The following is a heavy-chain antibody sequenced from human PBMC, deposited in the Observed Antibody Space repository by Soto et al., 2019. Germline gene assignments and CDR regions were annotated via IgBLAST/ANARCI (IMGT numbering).Heavy chain of an antibody. CDR3: ARDYGDLLNWFDP. Sequence: ASVKVSCKASGYTFTSYAMHWVRQAPGQRLEWMGWINAGNGNTKYSQKFQGRVTITRDTSASTAYMELSSLRSEDTAVYYCARDYGDLLNWFDPWGQGTLVTVSS. D-gene: IGHD4-17*01. CDR2: INAGNGNT. CDR1: GYTFTSYA. J-gene: IGHJ5*02. V-gene: IGHV1-3*01.